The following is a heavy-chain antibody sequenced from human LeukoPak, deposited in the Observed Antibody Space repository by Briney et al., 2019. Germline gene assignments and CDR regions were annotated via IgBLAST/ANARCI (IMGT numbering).Heavy chain of an antibody. CDR3: ARMYSSGWPLDPVDI. CDR2: ISAYNGNT. Sequence: ASVKVSCKACGYAFNNYAISWVRQAPGQGLEWMGWISAYNGNTNYAQNFQGRVTMTTDTSTSTAYMEVRSLRSDDTAVYYCARMYSSGWPLDPVDIWGQGTMVTVS. J-gene: IGHJ3*02. CDR1: GYAFNNYA. D-gene: IGHD6-19*01. V-gene: IGHV1-18*01.